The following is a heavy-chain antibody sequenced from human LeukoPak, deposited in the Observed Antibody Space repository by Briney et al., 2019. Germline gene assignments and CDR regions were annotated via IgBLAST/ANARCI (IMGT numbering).Heavy chain of an antibody. CDR1: GFTFSTYA. CDR3: ARVKGIAAAGYYFDY. D-gene: IGHD6-13*01. V-gene: IGHV4-39*07. Sequence: GSLRLSCAASGFTFSTYAMSWVRQAPGKGLEWIGSIYYSGSTYYNPSLKSRVTISVDTSKNQFSLKLSSVTAADTAVYYCARVKGIAAAGYYFDYWGQGTLVTVSS. CDR2: IYYSGST. J-gene: IGHJ4*02.